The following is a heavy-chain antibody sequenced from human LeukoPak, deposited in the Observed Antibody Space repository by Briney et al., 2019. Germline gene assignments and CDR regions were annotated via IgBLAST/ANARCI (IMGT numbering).Heavy chain of an antibody. V-gene: IGHV3-30*01. Sequence: GGSLRLSCAASGFTFSSYAMHWVRQAPGKGLEWVAVISYDGSNKYYADSVKGRFTISRDNSKNTLYLQMNSLRAEDTAVYYCASPSVAAAGGAIGGGQGTLVTVSS. CDR3: ASPSVAAAGGAIG. CDR2: ISYDGSNK. D-gene: IGHD6-13*01. CDR1: GFTFSSYA. J-gene: IGHJ4*02.